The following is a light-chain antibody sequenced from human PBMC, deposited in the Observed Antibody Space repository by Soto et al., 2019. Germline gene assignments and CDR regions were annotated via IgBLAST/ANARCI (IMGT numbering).Light chain of an antibody. CDR3: QSYDSSLSVVV. Sequence: QPVLTQPPSVSGAPGQRVTISCTGSSSNIGAGYDVHWYQQLPGTAPKLLSYGNSNRPSGVPDRFSGSKSGTSASLAITGLQAEDEADYYCQSYDSSLSVVVFGGGTKLTVL. V-gene: IGLV1-40*01. CDR2: GNS. CDR1: SSNIGAGYD. J-gene: IGLJ2*01.